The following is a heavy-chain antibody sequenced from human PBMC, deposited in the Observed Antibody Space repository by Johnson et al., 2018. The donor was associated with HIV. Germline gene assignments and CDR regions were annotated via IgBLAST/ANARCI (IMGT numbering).Heavy chain of an antibody. J-gene: IGHJ3*02. CDR2: ISYDGSNQ. CDR1: GFTFSNAW. V-gene: IGHV3-30-3*01. CDR3: ARDDVEMATMGDAFDI. D-gene: IGHD5-24*01. Sequence: QVQLVESGGGLAQPGGSLRLSCAASGFTFSNAWMSWVRQAPGKGLEWVAVISYDGSNQYYADSVQGRFTISRDNSKNTLYLQMNSLRAEDTAVYYCARDDVEMATMGDAFDIWGQGTMVTVSS.